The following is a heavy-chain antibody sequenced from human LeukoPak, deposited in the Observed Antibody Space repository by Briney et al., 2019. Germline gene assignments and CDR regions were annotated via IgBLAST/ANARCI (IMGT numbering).Heavy chain of an antibody. V-gene: IGHV3-21*01. Sequence: GGSLRLSCLASGYTFSSYSINWVRQAPGKGLEWVSSISVRSNYIYYADSVRGRFRISRDDARDSLFLEMNSLRAEDTAVYYCVRLRRNIWGQGTLVTVSS. CDR1: GYTFSSYS. CDR2: ISVRSNYI. CDR3: VRLRRNI. J-gene: IGHJ4*02. D-gene: IGHD1/OR15-1a*01.